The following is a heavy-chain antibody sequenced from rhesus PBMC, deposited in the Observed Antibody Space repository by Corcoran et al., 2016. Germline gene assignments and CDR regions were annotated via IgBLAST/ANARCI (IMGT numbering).Heavy chain of an antibody. V-gene: IGHV3S18*01. CDR1: GFSFSDYY. J-gene: IGHJ4*01. CDR2: ISYSGGST. CDR3: ARVNYYDSGLDY. Sequence: EVQLVESGVGLAKPGGSLRLSCAASGFSFSDYYMYWVRQAPGKGLEWVSGISYSGGSTYYADSVKGRFTISRENAKNTLYLQMDSLRAEDTAVYYCARVNYYDSGLDYWGQGVLVTVSS. D-gene: IGHD3-28*01.